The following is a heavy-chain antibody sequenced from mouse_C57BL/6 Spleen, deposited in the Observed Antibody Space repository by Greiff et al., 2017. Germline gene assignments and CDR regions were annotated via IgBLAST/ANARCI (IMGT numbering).Heavy chain of an antibody. D-gene: IGHD2-1*01. V-gene: IGHV5-9*01. Sequence: EVQLVESGGGLVKPGGSLKLSCAASGFTFSSYTMSWVRQTPEKRLEWVATISGGGGNTYYPDSVKGRFTISRENAKHTLYLKRSILRSEDTALYYCARDYGNYFDYWGQGTTLTVSS. CDR2: ISGGGGNT. CDR1: GFTFSSYT. CDR3: ARDYGNYFDY. J-gene: IGHJ2*01.